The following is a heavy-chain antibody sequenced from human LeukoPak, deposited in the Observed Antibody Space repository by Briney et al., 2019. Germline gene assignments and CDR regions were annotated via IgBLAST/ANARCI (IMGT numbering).Heavy chain of an antibody. CDR3: AGDKTTGGWYEFDY. V-gene: IGHV3-53*01. Sequence: GGSLRLSRAASGFTVSSNYMSWVRQGPGKGLECVSVISNDGDTYYADPVKGRFTISRDTSKNTVSLQMNSLRAEDTAVYYCAGDKTTGGWYEFDYWGQGTLVTVSS. CDR2: ISNDGDT. D-gene: IGHD6-19*01. J-gene: IGHJ4*02. CDR1: GFTVSSNY.